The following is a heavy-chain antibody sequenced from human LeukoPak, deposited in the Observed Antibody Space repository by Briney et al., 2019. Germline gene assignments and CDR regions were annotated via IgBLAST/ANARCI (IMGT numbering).Heavy chain of an antibody. Sequence: GGSLRLSCAASGFTFSSYWMHWVRQAPGKGLVWVSRINRDGSSTSYADSVKGRFTISRDNAKNTLYLQMNSLRAEDTAVYYCARIRYDWSGMDVWGQGTTVTVSS. CDR1: GFTFSSYW. D-gene: IGHD1-20*01. CDR3: ARIRYDWSGMDV. CDR2: INRDGSST. J-gene: IGHJ6*02. V-gene: IGHV3-74*01.